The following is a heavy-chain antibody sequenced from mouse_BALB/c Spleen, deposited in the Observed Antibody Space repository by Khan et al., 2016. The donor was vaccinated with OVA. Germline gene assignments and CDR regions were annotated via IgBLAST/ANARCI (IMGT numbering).Heavy chain of an antibody. V-gene: IGHV5-6-5*01. Sequence: EVELVESGGGLVKPGGSLKLSCAASGFTFSSYAVSWIRQTPEKRLEWVASINSGGSTYYQDRVKGRFTISRDDARNILYLQMSSLRSEDRAMYYCTRLVDYWGQGTSVTVSS. J-gene: IGHJ4*01. CDR3: TRLVDY. CDR2: INSGGST. CDR1: GFTFSSYA.